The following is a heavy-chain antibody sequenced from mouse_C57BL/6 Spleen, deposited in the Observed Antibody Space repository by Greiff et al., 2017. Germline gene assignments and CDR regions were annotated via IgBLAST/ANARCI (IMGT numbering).Heavy chain of an antibody. CDR1: GFTFSSYA. CDR3: ARGDYYGSSDFAMGC. J-gene: IGHJ4*01. Sequence: DVKLVESGGGLVKPGGSLKLSCAASGFTFSSYAMSWVRQTPEKRLEWVANISAGGSYTYYPDKVKGSFTINRDKAKSNLYLQMRHLKSEDTAMYYCARGDYYGSSDFAMGCRGQGTSVTVSS. V-gene: IGHV5-4*03. D-gene: IGHD1-1*01. CDR2: ISAGGSYT.